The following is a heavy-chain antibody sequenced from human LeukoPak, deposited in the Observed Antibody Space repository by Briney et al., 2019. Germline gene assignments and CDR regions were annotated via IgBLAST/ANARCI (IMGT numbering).Heavy chain of an antibody. J-gene: IGHJ4*02. CDR3: AILTTHSSSSQFDY. Sequence: GESLGLSCAASGFTFSRYAMSWVRQAPGKGLEWVSAISGSGTITYYADSVKGRFTISRDNSKDTLYLQMNSLRAEDTAIYFCAILTTHSSSSQFDYWGQGTLVTVSS. D-gene: IGHD6-6*01. CDR2: ISGSGTIT. CDR1: GFTFSRYA. V-gene: IGHV3-23*01.